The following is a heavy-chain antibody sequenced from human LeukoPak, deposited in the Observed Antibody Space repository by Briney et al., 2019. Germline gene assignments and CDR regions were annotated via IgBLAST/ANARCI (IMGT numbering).Heavy chain of an antibody. CDR3: TTEVSGSHTN. V-gene: IGHV3-15*04. CDR2: IESETDGGTT. CDR1: GFTFSSYW. D-gene: IGHD1-26*01. Sequence: GGSLRLSCAASGFTFSSYWMNWVRQAPGKGLEWVGLIESETDGGTTGYAAPVKGRFTISRDDSENTLYLQMNSLKAEDAAIYYCTTEVSGSHTNWGQGTLVTVSS. J-gene: IGHJ4*02.